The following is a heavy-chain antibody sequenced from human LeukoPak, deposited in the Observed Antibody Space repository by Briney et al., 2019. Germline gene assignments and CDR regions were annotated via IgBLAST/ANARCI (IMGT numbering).Heavy chain of an antibody. CDR2: IYTSGST. V-gene: IGHV4-4*07. CDR1: GGSISSYY. CDR3: ARGDYYDSSGYYDRQLFDL. Sequence: SETLSLTCTVSGGSISSYYWSWIRQPAGKGLEWIGRIYTSGSTNYNPSPKSRVTMSVDTSKNQFSLELSSVTAADTAVYYCARGDYYDSSGYYDRQLFDLWGGGTLVSVSS. D-gene: IGHD3-22*01. J-gene: IGHJ2*01.